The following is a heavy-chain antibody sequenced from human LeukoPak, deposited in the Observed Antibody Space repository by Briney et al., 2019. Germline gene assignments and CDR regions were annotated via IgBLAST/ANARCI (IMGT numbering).Heavy chain of an antibody. CDR1: GFAFSTYA. CDR2: ITDVGGST. J-gene: IGHJ5*02. V-gene: IGHV3-23*01. D-gene: IGHD3-10*01. CDR3: SKDYYASGSYPTA. Sequence: PGGSLRLSCAASGFAFSTYAMNWVRQAPGKGLEWVSTITDVGGSTYYAESVRGRFTASRDNSKNTVSLQMNSLRVEDTAVYYCSKDYYASGSYPTAWGQGTLVTVSS.